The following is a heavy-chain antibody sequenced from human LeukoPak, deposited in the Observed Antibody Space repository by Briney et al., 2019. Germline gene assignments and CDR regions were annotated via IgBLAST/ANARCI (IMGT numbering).Heavy chain of an antibody. V-gene: IGHV3-21*01. Sequence: PGGSLRLSCAASGFTFSSYSMDWVRQAPGKGLEWVSSISSSSSYIYYADSVKGRCTISRDNAKNSLYLQMNSLRAEDTAVYYCARLSASDYYGSVSFDYWGQGTLVTVPT. CDR1: GFTFSSYS. CDR3: ARLSASDYYGSVSFDY. J-gene: IGHJ4*02. CDR2: ISSSSSYI. D-gene: IGHD3-10*01.